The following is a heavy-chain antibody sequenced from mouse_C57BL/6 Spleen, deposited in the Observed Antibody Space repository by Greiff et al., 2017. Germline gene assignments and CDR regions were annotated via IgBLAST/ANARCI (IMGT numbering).Heavy chain of an antibody. Sequence: QVQLQQPGAELVKPGASVKLSCKASGYTFTSYWMHWVKQRPGQGLEWIGMIHPNSGSTNYNEKFKSKATLTVDKSSSTAYMQLSSLTSEDSAVYYCARGGAAQGDFDYWGQGTTLTVSS. D-gene: IGHD3-2*02. V-gene: IGHV1-64*01. CDR3: ARGGAAQGDFDY. CDR2: IHPNSGST. CDR1: GYTFTSYW. J-gene: IGHJ2*01.